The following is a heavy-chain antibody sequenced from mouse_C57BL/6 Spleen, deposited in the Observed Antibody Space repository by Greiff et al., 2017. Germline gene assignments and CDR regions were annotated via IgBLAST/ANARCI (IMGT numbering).Heavy chain of an antibody. CDR3: ARSDYSNSYYAMDY. D-gene: IGHD2-5*01. CDR1: GYSFTDYN. J-gene: IGHJ4*01. CDR2: INPNYGTT. V-gene: IGHV1-39*01. Sequence: EVQVVESGPELVKPGASVKISCKASGYSFTDYNMNWVKQSNGKSLEWIGVINPNYGTTSYNQKFKGKATLTVDQSSSTAYMQLNSLTSEDSAVYYCARSDYSNSYYAMDYWGQGTSVTVSS.